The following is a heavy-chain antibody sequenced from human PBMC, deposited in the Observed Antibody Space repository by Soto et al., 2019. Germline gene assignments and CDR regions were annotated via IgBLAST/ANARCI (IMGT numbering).Heavy chain of an antibody. D-gene: IGHD5-12*01. V-gene: IGHV3-23*01. Sequence: GGSLRLSCVASGFTFSTYGMAWVRLAPGRGLDYLSAISPSATSTYYSDSVKGRFTISRDNSKNTLYLQLSSVRAEDTAIYYCSKTRPRGGGYGDWYFDLWGRGTLVTVSS. CDR2: ISPSATST. J-gene: IGHJ2*01. CDR1: GFTFSTYG. CDR3: SKTRPRGGGYGDWYFDL.